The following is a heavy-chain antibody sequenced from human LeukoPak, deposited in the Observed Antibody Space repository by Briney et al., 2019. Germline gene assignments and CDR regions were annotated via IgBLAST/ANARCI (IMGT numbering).Heavy chain of an antibody. CDR2: IYGGGSP. Sequence: PGGSQRLSCAASGFTVSSNYMSWVRQAPGKGLEWVSVIYGGGSPYYADSVKGRFTISRDNSNNTLYLQMNSLRAEDTAVYYCARDWSTYYYDAWGQGTLVTVSS. J-gene: IGHJ5*02. V-gene: IGHV3-66*01. CDR3: ARDWSTYYYDA. CDR1: GFTVSSNY. D-gene: IGHD3-22*01.